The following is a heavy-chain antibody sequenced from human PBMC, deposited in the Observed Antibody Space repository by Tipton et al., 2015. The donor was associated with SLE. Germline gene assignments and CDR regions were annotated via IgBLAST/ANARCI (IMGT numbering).Heavy chain of an antibody. D-gene: IGHD4-11*01. J-gene: IGHJ4*02. Sequence: SLRLSYAASGFIFSTYWMSWVRQAPGKGLEWVANIHQDGSEIYYVDSVKGRFTISRDNAKDSLYLQLNSLRVEDTAVYYCARDGHDYRKLEGFLDYWGQGALVTVSS. CDR3: ARDGHDYRKLEGFLDY. CDR2: IHQDGSEI. V-gene: IGHV3-7*01. CDR1: GFIFSTYW.